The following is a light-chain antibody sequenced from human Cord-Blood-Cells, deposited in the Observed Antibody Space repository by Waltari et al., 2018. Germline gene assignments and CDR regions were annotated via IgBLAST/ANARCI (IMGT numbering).Light chain of an antibody. CDR3: CSYAGSSTWV. CDR1: SSDVGSYNL. V-gene: IGLV2-23*01. J-gene: IGLJ3*02. Sequence: QSALTQPASVSGSPGQSITIPCTGTSSDVGSYNLVSWYQQHPGKAPKLMIYEGSKRPSGVSNRFSGSKSGNTASLTISGLQAEYEADYYCCSYAGSSTWVFGGGTKLTVL. CDR2: EGS.